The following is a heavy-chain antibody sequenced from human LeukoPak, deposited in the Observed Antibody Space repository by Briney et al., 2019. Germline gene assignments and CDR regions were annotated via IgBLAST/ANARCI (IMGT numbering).Heavy chain of an antibody. CDR2: INPNSGAT. Sequence: ASVKVSCKAPEYTFTGYYMHWVRQAPGQGLEWMGWINPNSGATSYAQKFQGRVTMTREMSITTVYMELSRLRSDDTAVYYCARDPNIILLSGYFDFWGQGTLVTVSS. D-gene: IGHD2-8*01. CDR1: EYTFTGYY. CDR3: ARDPNIILLSGYFDF. J-gene: IGHJ4*02. V-gene: IGHV1-2*02.